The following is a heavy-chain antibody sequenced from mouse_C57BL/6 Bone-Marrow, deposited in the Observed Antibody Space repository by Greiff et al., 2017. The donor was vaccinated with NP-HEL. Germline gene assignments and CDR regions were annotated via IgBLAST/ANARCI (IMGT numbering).Heavy chain of an antibody. CDR3: ARRLLAWFAY. D-gene: IGHD1-2*01. J-gene: IGHJ3*01. Sequence: VQLQQSGPELVKPGASVKIPCKASGYTFTDYNMDWVKQSHGKSLEWIGDINPDNGGTIYNQKFKGKATLTVDKSSSTAYMELRSLTSEDTAVYYCARRLLAWFAYWGQGTLVTVSA. V-gene: IGHV1-18*01. CDR2: INPDNGGT. CDR1: GYTFTDYN.